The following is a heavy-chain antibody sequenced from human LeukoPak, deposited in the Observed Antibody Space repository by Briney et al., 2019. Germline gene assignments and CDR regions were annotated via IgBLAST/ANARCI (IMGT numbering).Heavy chain of an antibody. J-gene: IGHJ6*02. CDR2: MNSDGSST. CDR1: GFTLSSYW. Sequence: GGSLRLSCAASGFTLSSYWMHWARQGPGKELVWVSRMNSDGSSTTYADSVKGRFTISRDNAKNTLYLEMHSLRAEDTAVYYCARGMLGYSYGAMDVWGQGTTVTVSS. D-gene: IGHD5-18*01. CDR3: ARGMLGYSYGAMDV. V-gene: IGHV3-74*01.